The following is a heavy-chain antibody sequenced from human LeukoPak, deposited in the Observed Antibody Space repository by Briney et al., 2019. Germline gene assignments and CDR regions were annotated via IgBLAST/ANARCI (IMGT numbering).Heavy chain of an antibody. CDR3: AKDAQTGFDYSNSLDQ. D-gene: IGHD4-11*01. V-gene: IGHV3-33*06. CDR1: HFTFSHFG. J-gene: IGHJ5*02. CDR2: IWNGGSSQ. Sequence: GESLRLSCVASHFTFSHFGMHWVRQAPGKGLEWVAVIWNGGSSQYYADSVKRRFTISSDNSQNTLYLQMNGLSAEDTAVYYCAKDAQTGFDYSNSLDQCGQGPLVIVSS.